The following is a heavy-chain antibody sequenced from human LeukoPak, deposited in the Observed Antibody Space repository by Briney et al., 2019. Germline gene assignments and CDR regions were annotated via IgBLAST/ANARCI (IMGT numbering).Heavy chain of an antibody. V-gene: IGHV1-46*01. Sequence: ASVKVSCKASGYTFTSYYMHWVRQAPGQGLEWMGIINPSGGSTSYAQKFQGRVTMTRDTSTSTVYMELSSVTAADTAVYYCARFYWATSCYPTCYYYYCGMDVWGQGTTVTVSS. CDR2: INPSGGST. D-gene: IGHD2-2*01. CDR1: GYTFTSYY. J-gene: IGHJ6*02. CDR3: ARFYWATSCYPTCYYYYCGMDV.